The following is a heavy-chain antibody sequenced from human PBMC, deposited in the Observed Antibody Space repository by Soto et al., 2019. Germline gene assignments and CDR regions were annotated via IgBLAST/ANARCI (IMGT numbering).Heavy chain of an antibody. V-gene: IGHV1-18*01. CDR1: RYIFTSYG. Sequence: ASVHVSCKASRYIFTSYGISWVRQTPGQGLEWMGWSSVYNRNTNSAQNLQSRGTMTTDTSTSPANLERRSLRSDDTAVYNWTRDRGMIRPRSGGMEVWGQGTTVTVSS. CDR3: TRDRGMIRPRSGGMEV. J-gene: IGHJ6*02. D-gene: IGHD3-10*01. CDR2: SSVYNRNT.